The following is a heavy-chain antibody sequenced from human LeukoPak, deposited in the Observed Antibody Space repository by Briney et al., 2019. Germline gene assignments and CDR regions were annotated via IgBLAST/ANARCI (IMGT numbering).Heavy chain of an antibody. V-gene: IGHV3-7*01. D-gene: IGHD4-17*01. CDR1: GFTFSSYW. CDR2: IKQDGSEK. CDR3: ARDDSDYGDYERFDY. Sequence: VGSLRLSCAASGFTFSSYWMSWVRQAPGKGLKWVANIKQDGSEKYYVDSVKGRFTISRDNAKNSLYLQMNSLRAEDTAVYYCARDDSDYGDYERFDYWGQGTLVTVSS. J-gene: IGHJ4*02.